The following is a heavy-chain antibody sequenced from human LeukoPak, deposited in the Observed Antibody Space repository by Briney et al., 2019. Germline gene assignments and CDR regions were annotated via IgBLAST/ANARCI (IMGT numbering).Heavy chain of an antibody. D-gene: IGHD2-15*01. J-gene: IGHJ4*02. CDR2: INPNSGGT. CDR3: ARAPVVAATKSLFDY. V-gene: IGHV1-2*02. Sequence: GASVKVSCKASGYTFTGYYMHWVRQAPGRGLEWMGWINPNSGGTNYAQKFRGRVTMTRDTSISTAYMELSRLRSDDTAVYYCARAPVVAATKSLFDYWGQGTLVTVSS. CDR1: GYTFTGYY.